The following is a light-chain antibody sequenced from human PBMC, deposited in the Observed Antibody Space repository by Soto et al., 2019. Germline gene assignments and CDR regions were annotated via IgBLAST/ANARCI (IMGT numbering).Light chain of an antibody. CDR1: QSIGSH. J-gene: IGKJ1*01. V-gene: IGKV1-39*01. CDR2: AAS. CDR3: QQSYSSWT. Sequence: IQMTQSPSSLSASVGDRVTITCRASQSIGSHLNWFQQKPGKAPNLLIYAASSLHSGVPSRFSGSGSGTDFTLTISSLPPEDVATFFCQQSYSSWTFGQGTKVDIK.